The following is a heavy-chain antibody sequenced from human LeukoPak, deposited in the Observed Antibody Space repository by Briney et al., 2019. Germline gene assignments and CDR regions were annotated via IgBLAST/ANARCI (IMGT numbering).Heavy chain of an antibody. CDR1: GGSISNYY. Sequence: PSETLSLTCTVSGGSISNYYWSWIRQPAGKGLEWIGRVYSSGSTNYNPSLKSRVTMSVDTSKNQFSLKLSSVTAADTAVYYCARDQIGTQQLVAYFDHWGQGTLVTVSS. J-gene: IGHJ4*02. CDR2: VYSSGST. D-gene: IGHD6-13*01. CDR3: ARDQIGTQQLVAYFDH. V-gene: IGHV4-4*07.